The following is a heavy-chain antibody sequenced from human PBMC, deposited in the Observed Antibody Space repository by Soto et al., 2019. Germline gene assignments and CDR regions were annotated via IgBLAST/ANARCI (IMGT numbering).Heavy chain of an antibody. CDR2: IVVGSGNT. CDR1: GFTFTSSA. CDR3: AADSAVSSGWTYYFDY. D-gene: IGHD6-19*01. J-gene: IGHJ4*02. Sequence: SVKVSCKASGFTFTSSAVQWVRQARGQRLEWIGWIVVGSGNTNYAQKFQERVTITRDMSTSTAYMELSSLRSEDTAVYYCAADSAVSSGWTYYFDYWGQGTLVTVSS. V-gene: IGHV1-58*01.